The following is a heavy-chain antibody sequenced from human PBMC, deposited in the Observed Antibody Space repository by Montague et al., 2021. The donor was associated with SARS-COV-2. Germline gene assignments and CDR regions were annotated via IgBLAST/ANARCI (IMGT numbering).Heavy chain of an antibody. Sequence: SLRLSCAASGFTFSSYEMNWVRQAPGKGLEWVSYISSSGSTIYYADSVKGRFTISRDNAKNSLYLQMNSLRAEDTALYYCAKEGMGEGYFDLWGRGTLVTVSS. CDR1: GFTFSSYE. V-gene: IGHV3-48*03. CDR2: ISSSGSTI. CDR3: AKEGMGEGYFDL. J-gene: IGHJ2*01. D-gene: IGHD1-26*01.